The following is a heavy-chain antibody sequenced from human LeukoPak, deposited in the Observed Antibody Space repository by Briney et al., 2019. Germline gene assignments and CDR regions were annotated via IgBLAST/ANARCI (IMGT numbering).Heavy chain of an antibody. J-gene: IGHJ6*03. V-gene: IGHV4-34*01. D-gene: IGHD2-2*01. CDR1: GASFSDYY. Sequence: SEALSLTCAGYGASFSDYYWSWIRQPPGKGLEWIGEVNHSGSTTYNPSLKSRVTISVDTSKNQFSLKVSSVTAADTAVYYCARTRVVPAAYYYYYMVVWGKGTTVTVSS. CDR3: ARTRVVPAAYYYYYMVV. CDR2: VNHSGST.